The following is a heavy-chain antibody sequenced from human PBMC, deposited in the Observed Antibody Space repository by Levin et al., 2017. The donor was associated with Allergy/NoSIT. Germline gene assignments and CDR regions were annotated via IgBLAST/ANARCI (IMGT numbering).Heavy chain of an antibody. D-gene: IGHD6-25*01. J-gene: IGHJ3*02. CDR3: ARGQRGANAFDS. CDR1: GGSISSYY. V-gene: IGHV4-4*07. Sequence: SQTLSLTCTVSGGSISSYYWSWIRQPAGKGLEWIGRIYTSGSTNYNSSLKSRVTISIDTSKNQFSLKLSSVTAADTAVYYCARGQRGANAFDSWGQGTMVTVSS. CDR2: IYTSGST.